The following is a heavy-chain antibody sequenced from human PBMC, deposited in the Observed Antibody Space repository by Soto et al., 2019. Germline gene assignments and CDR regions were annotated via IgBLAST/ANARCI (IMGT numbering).Heavy chain of an antibody. CDR3: AKDLGYCSSTSCQKRYHYYGMDV. V-gene: IGHV3-30*18. D-gene: IGHD2-2*01. CDR2: ISYDGSNK. CDR1: GFTFSSYG. Sequence: SLRLSCAASGFTFSSYGMHWVRQAPGKGLEWVAVISYDGSNKYYADSVKGRFTISRDNSKNTRYLQMNSLRAEDTAVYYCAKDLGYCSSTSCQKRYHYYGMDVWGQGTTVTVAS. J-gene: IGHJ6*02.